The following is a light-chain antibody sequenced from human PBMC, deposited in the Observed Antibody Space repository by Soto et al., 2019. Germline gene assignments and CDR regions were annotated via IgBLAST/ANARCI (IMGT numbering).Light chain of an antibody. Sequence: DIQMTQSPCSVSASVGDRVTISCRASQDMSRWLAWYQQKPGKAPKLLIYAASSLQSGVPSRFSGSGSGTDFTLTISSLQPEDSATYYCHQADSFPRTFGQGTKVEIK. J-gene: IGKJ1*01. V-gene: IGKV1-12*01. CDR3: HQADSFPRT. CDR2: AAS. CDR1: QDMSRW.